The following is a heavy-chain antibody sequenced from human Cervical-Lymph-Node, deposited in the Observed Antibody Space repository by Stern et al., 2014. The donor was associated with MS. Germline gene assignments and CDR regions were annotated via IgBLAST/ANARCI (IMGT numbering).Heavy chain of an antibody. J-gene: IGHJ4*02. CDR1: GYSFTSYW. CDR3: ARLYYYDSSGYRHFDY. CDR2: IYPGDSDT. V-gene: IGHV5-51*01. D-gene: IGHD3-22*01. Sequence: EVQLVASGAEVKKPGESLKISCKGSGYSFTSYWIGWVRQMPGKGLEWLGIIYPGDSDTRYSPSFQGQVTISADKSSSTAYLQWSSLKASDTAMYYCARLYYYDSSGYRHFDYWGQGTLVTVSS.